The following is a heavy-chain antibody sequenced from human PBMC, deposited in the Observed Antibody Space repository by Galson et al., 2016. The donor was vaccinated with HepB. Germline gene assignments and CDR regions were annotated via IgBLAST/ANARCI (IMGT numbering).Heavy chain of an antibody. CDR2: IKQDGSEK. CDR1: GFTFSNYW. J-gene: IGHJ4*02. Sequence: SLRLSCAASGFTFSNYWMGWVRQAPGKGLEWVANIKQDGSEKYYVDSVKGRFTISRDNAKNSLYLQMNSLRVEDTAVYYCARARSWGGYYFDNWGQGTLVTVSS. V-gene: IGHV3-7*05. CDR3: ARARSWGGYYFDN. D-gene: IGHD3-16*01.